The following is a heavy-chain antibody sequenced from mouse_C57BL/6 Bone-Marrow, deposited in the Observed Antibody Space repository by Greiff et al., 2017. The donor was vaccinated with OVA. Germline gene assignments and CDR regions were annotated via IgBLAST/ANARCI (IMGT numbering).Heavy chain of an antibody. Sequence: QVQLKESGAELARPGASVKLSCKASGYTFTSYGISWVKQRTGQGLEWIGEIYPRSGNTYYNEKFKGKATLTADKSSSTAYMGLRSLTSEDSAVYFCARRGTGLAYWGQGTLVTVSA. D-gene: IGHD4-1*01. J-gene: IGHJ3*01. V-gene: IGHV1-81*01. CDR3: ARRGTGLAY. CDR1: GYTFTSYG. CDR2: IYPRSGNT.